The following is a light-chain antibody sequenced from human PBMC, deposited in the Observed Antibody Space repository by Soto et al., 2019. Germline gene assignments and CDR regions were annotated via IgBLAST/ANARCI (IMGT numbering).Light chain of an antibody. CDR3: QSYDSSLSGWV. CDR1: SSNIGAGYD. CDR2: GNS. V-gene: IGLV1-40*01. J-gene: IGLJ3*02. Sequence: QSVLTQPPSVSWAPGRRVTISCTGSSSNIGAGYDVHWYQQLPGTAPKLLIYGNSNRPSGVPDRFSGSKSGTSASLAITGLQAEDEADYYCQSYDSSLSGWVFGGGTKVTVL.